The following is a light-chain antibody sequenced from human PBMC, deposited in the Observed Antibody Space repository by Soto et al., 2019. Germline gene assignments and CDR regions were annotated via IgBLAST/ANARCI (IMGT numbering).Light chain of an antibody. CDR1: SSNIGAGYD. Sequence: QSVLTQPPSVSGAPGQRVTISCTGSSSNIGAGYDVHWYLQLPGTAPKLLIYGNTNRPSGVPDRFSGSKSGSSASLAITGLQAEDEADYYCQPHDSSLHAAVFGTGTKVTVL. CDR3: QPHDSSLHAAV. J-gene: IGLJ1*01. CDR2: GNT. V-gene: IGLV1-40*01.